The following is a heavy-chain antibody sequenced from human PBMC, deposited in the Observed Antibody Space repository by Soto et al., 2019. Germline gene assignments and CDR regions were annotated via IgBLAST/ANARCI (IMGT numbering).Heavy chain of an antibody. V-gene: IGHV1-18*01. CDR3: ARGRITMVRGVILGYFGY. J-gene: IGHJ4*02. CDR2: ISAYNGNT. D-gene: IGHD3-10*01. CDR1: GYTFTSYG. Sequence: ASVKVSCKASGYTFTSYGISWVRQAPGQGLEWMGWISAYNGNTNYAQKLQGRVTMTTDTSTSTAYMELRSLRSDDTAVYYCARGRITMVRGVILGYFGYWGQGTLVTVSS.